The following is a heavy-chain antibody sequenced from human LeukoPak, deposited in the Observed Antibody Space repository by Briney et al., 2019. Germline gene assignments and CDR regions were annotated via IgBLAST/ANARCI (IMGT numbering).Heavy chain of an antibody. Sequence: TSETLSLTCIVSGYSISSGYYWGWIRQPPGKGLEWIGSIYHSGSTDYNPSLKSRVTISVDTSKNQFSLKLSSVTAADTAVYYCARDETSKGDAFDIWGQGTMVTVSS. CDR1: GYSISSGYY. J-gene: IGHJ3*02. CDR3: ARDETSKGDAFDI. CDR2: IYHSGST. V-gene: IGHV4-38-2*02.